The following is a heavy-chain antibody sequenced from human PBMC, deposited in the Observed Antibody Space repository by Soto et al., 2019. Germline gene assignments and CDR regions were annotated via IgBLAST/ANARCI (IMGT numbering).Heavy chain of an antibody. CDR1: GGTFSSYA. Sequence: WASVKVSCKASGGTFSSYAISWVRQAPGQGLEWMGGIIPIFGTANYAQKFQGRVTITADKSTSTAYMELSSLRSEDTAVYYCARGGYYDFWSGYPNDAFDIWGQGTMVTVSS. J-gene: IGHJ3*02. V-gene: IGHV1-69*06. D-gene: IGHD3-3*01. CDR2: IIPIFGTA. CDR3: ARGGYYDFWSGYPNDAFDI.